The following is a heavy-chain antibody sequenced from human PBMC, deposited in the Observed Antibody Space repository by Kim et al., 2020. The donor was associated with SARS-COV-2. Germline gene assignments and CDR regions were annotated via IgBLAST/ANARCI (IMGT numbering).Heavy chain of an antibody. CDR2: ISDDGSSK. Sequence: GGSLRLSCAASGFTFSSYSMHWVRQAPGKGLVWVAVISDDGSSKYYADSVKGRFTISRDNSKNTLYLQMNSLRAEDTAVYYCAGVDGEVVWGQGNRVTVS. CDR1: GFTFSSYS. J-gene: IGHJ1*01. CDR3: AGVDGEVV. V-gene: IGHV3-30*04. D-gene: IGHD3-10*01.